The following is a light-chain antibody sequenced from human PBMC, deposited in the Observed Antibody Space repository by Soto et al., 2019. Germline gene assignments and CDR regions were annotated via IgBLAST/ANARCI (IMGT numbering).Light chain of an antibody. V-gene: IGLV1-40*01. CDR2: GNT. Sequence: QSALTQPPSVSGAPGQRVTISCTGSSSNIGAGFDVHWYQQLPGAAPKLLIYGNTNRPSGIPDRFSGSKSGTSASLAITGLQPEDEADYYCQSYDSSLTGLYVFGSGTKVTVL. CDR3: QSYDSSLTGLYV. J-gene: IGLJ1*01. CDR1: SSNIGAGFD.